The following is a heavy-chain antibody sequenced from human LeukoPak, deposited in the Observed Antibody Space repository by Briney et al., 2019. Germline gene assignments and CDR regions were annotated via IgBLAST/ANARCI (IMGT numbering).Heavy chain of an antibody. CDR3: AKDRRIAAAGTPDLFDY. V-gene: IGHV3-23*01. D-gene: IGHD6-13*01. CDR1: GFTFSRYA. J-gene: IGHJ4*02. CDR2: ISGSGGST. Sequence: PGGSLRLSCAASGFTFSRYAMSWVRQAPGKGLEWVSAISGSGGSTYYADSVKGRFTISRDNSKNTLYLQMNSLRAEDTAVYYCAKDRRIAAAGTPDLFDYWGQGTLVTVSS.